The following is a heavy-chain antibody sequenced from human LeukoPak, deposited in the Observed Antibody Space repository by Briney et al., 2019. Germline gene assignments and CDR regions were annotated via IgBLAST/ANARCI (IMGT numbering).Heavy chain of an antibody. D-gene: IGHD3-22*01. CDR1: GFTFDDYA. Sequence: PGGSLRLSCAASGFTFDDYAMHWVRQAPGKGLEWVAGISWNSGSIGYADSVKGRFTISRDNAKNSLYLQMNSLRAEDTALYYCAKDILYYYDSSGLGGYFDYWGQGTLVTVSS. CDR3: AKDILYYYDSSGLGGYFDY. CDR2: ISWNSGSI. J-gene: IGHJ4*02. V-gene: IGHV3-9*01.